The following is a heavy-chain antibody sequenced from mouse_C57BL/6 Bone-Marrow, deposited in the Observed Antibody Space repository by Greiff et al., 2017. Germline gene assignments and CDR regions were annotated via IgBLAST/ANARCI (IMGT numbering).Heavy chain of an antibody. V-gene: IGHV8-12*01. Sequence: QVTLKECGPGILQSSQTLSLTCSFSGFSLSTSGMGVRWIRQPSGKGLEWLAHIYWGDDKRYNPSLKSRLTISKDTSSNQVFLKITSVDTADTATYYCVFNWGFDYWGQGTTLTVSS. CDR3: VFNWGFDY. CDR1: GFSLSTSGMG. CDR2: IYWGDDK. J-gene: IGHJ2*01. D-gene: IGHD4-1*01.